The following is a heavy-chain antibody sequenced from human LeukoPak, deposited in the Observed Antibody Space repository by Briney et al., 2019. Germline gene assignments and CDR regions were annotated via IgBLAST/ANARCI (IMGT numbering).Heavy chain of an antibody. J-gene: IGHJ5*02. CDR1: GFTFSSYS. CDR2: ISSSSSTI. Sequence: SGGSLRLSCAASGFTFSSYSMNWVRQAPGKGLEWVSYISSSSSTIYYPDSVKGRFTISRDNAKNSLYLQMNSLRAEDTAVYYCARDLVSTVTNNWFDPWGQGTLVTVSS. D-gene: IGHD4-11*01. V-gene: IGHV3-48*01. CDR3: ARDLVSTVTNNWFDP.